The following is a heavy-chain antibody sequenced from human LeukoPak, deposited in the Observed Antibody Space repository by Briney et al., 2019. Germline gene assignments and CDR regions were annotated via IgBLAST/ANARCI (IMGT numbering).Heavy chain of an antibody. J-gene: IGHJ6*02. CDR2: ISYDGSNK. V-gene: IGHV3-30-3*01. Sequence: PGRSLRLSCAASGFTFSSYAMHWVRQAPGKGLEWVAVISYDGSNKYYADSVKGRFTISRDNSKNTLYLQMNSLRAEDTAVYYCSRDRPSHYYGMDVWGQGTPVTVSS. CDR3: SRDRPSHYYGMDV. CDR1: GFTFSSYA.